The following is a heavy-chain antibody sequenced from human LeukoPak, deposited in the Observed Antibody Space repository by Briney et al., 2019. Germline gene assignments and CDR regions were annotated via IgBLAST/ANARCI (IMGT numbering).Heavy chain of an antibody. CDR2: IRYDGSDK. CDR1: GFTVSSNY. Sequence: GGSLRLSCAASGFTVSSNYMSWVRQAPGKGLEWVSFIRYDGSDKNYADSVKGRFTVSRDNPRNTLFLQMNSLRADDTAVYYCAGTVVGATRPSPDYWGQGTLVTVSS. V-gene: IGHV3-30*02. D-gene: IGHD1-26*01. J-gene: IGHJ4*02. CDR3: AGTVVGATRPSPDY.